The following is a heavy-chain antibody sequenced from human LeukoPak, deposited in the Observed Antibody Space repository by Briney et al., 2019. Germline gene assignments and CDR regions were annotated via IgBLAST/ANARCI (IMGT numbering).Heavy chain of an antibody. CDR2: ISGSGGST. V-gene: IGHV3-23*01. Sequence: GGSLRLSCAASGFTFSDHAMSWVRQAPGKGLEWVSAISGSGGSTYYADSVKGRFTISRDNSKNTLYLQMNSLRAEDTAVYYCAKDIVVVPAAIHDDYYYGMDVWGQGTTVTVSS. J-gene: IGHJ6*02. CDR3: AKDIVVVPAAIHDDYYYGMDV. D-gene: IGHD2-2*02. CDR1: GFTFSDHA.